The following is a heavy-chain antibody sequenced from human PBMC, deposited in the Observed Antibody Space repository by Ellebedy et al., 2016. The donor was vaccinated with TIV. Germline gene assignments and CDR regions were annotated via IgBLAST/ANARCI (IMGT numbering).Heavy chain of an antibody. CDR2: IIPIVGVV. CDR1: GGTFSSYA. Sequence: SVKVSCKASGGTFSSYAITWVRQAPGQGLESMGRIIPIVGVVNYPQKFQGRVTISADRSTRTAYMELSSLRSEDTAVYYCAWDSSSSESRDFDYWGQGTLVTVSS. J-gene: IGHJ4*02. V-gene: IGHV1-69*04. CDR3: AWDSSSSESRDFDY. D-gene: IGHD6-6*01.